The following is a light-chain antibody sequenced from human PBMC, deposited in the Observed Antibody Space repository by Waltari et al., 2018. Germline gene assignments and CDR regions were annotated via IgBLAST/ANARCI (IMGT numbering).Light chain of an antibody. V-gene: IGKV1-5*03. CDR2: RAS. CDR3: QQYYAFSPRGT. Sequence: DIQMTQSPSTLHASLGDRVTITCRASQITSGWLAWYQPEPGKALNLRIYRASRLARGVPSVFSGSGCGTEVTLTITSLQPDDFATDYCQQYYAFSPRGTVGQGTKVEIK. J-gene: IGKJ1*01. CDR1: QITSGW.